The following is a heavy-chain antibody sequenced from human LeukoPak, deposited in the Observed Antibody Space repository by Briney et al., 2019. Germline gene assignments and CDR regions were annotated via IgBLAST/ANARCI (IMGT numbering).Heavy chain of an antibody. CDR3: ARGVVTGENWFDP. V-gene: IGHV4-59*08. J-gene: IGHJ5*02. CDR2: IYYSGST. D-gene: IGHD3-3*01. Sequence: SETLSLTCTVSGGSIRSYYWSRIRQSPGKGLQWIGYIYYSGSTNYNPSLKSRVTTSVDTSKNQFSLKLSSVTAADTAVYYCARGVVTGENWFDPWGQGTLVTVSS. CDR1: GGSIRSYY.